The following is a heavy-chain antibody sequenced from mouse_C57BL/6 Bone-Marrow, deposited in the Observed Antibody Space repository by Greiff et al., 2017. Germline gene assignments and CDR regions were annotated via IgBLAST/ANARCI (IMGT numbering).Heavy chain of an antibody. CDR2: INPYNGGT. CDR3: ARRSPYNFDY. V-gene: IGHV1-19*01. J-gene: IGHJ2*01. CDR1: GYTFTDYY. Sequence: EVQLQQSGPVLVKPGASVKMSCKASGYTFTDYYMNWVKQSHGKSLEWIGVINPYNGGTSYNQKFKGKATLTVAKSSSTAYMELHSLTSEDSAVCYCARRSPYNFDYWGQGTTLTVSS.